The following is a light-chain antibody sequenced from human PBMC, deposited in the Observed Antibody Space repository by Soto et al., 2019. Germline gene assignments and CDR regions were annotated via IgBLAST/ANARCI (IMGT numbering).Light chain of an antibody. CDR2: RAS. CDR1: QTISNN. Sequence: EIVMTQSPATLSVSPGERVTLSCRASQTISNNLAWYQQKPGQAPRLLIYRASTMATGIPARFSGSGSGTECTLSIRSLQSEDFAVYYCQHYNNWPPWTFGQGTKVEIK. V-gene: IGKV3-15*01. CDR3: QHYNNWPPWT. J-gene: IGKJ1*01.